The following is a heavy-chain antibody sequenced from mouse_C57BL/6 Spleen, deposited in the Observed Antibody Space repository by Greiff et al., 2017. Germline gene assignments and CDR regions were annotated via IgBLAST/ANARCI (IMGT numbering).Heavy chain of an antibody. CDR3: TRQLRLLAY. CDR1: GFTFSNYW. D-gene: IGHD3-2*02. CDR2: IRLKSDNYAT. J-gene: IGHJ3*01. Sequence: EVKFEESGGGLVQPGGSMKLSCVASGFTFSNYWMNWVRQSPEKGLEWVAQIRLKSDNYATHYAESVKGRFTISRDDSKSSVYLQMNNLRAEDTGIYYCTRQLRLLAYWGQGTLVTVSA. V-gene: IGHV6-3*01.